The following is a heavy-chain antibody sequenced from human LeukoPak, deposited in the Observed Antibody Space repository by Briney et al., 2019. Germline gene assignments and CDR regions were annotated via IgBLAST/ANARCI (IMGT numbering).Heavy chain of an antibody. CDR2: ISSSSSYI. J-gene: IGHJ5*02. CDR1: GYTFSSYS. Sequence: GRSLRLSCAASGYTFSSYSMNWVRQAPGKGLEWVSSISSSSSYIYYADSVRGRFTISRDNAKNSLYLQMNSLRAEDTAVYYCASPSGVPAANGRDWFDPWGQGTLVTVSS. V-gene: IGHV3-21*01. D-gene: IGHD2-2*01. CDR3: ASPSGVPAANGRDWFDP.